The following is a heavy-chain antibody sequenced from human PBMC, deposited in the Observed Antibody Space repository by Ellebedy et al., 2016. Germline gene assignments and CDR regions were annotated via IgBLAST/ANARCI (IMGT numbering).Heavy chain of an antibody. V-gene: IGHV3-33*01. CDR3: AREVLMDTVMLSNIHYGMDV. CDR2: IWFDGSNK. Sequence: GESLKISCAASGFTFSSYGMHWVRQAPGKGLEWVAVIWFDGSNKYSADSVKGRFTISRDNSKNTLYLQMDSLRVEDTAVYYCAREVLMDTVMLSNIHYGMDVWGQGTTVTVSS. D-gene: IGHD5-18*01. CDR1: GFTFSSYG. J-gene: IGHJ6*02.